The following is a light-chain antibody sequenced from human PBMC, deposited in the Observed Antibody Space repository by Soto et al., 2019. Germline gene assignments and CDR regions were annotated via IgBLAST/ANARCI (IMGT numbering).Light chain of an antibody. CDR1: QSVSSAL. Sequence: EIVLTQSPDTLSLSPGERATLSCRASQSVSSALLAWYQQKPGQAPILLIYRSSTRATGIPDRFTGSGSAEDFPLTISRLDAEVFAVYYCQQYECSPLTFGGGTKVEIK. CDR2: RSS. CDR3: QQYECSPLT. V-gene: IGKV3-20*01. J-gene: IGKJ4*01.